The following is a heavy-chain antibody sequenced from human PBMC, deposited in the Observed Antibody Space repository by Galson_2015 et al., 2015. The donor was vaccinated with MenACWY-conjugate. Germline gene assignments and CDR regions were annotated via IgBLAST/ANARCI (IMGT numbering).Heavy chain of an antibody. J-gene: IGHJ3*01. D-gene: IGHD4-17*01. V-gene: IGHV3-53*01. CDR3: ASSEYGDLHRGAFDL. CDR2: MFRDGMS. Sequence: SLRLSCAASGLSVSYNYMSWVRQAPGKGLKWVSSMFRDGMSYYADSVRGRVTISRDNFQNMLYLQMNSLRVKDTAVYFCASSEYGDLHRGAFDLWGRGTLVTVSS. CDR1: GLSVSYNY.